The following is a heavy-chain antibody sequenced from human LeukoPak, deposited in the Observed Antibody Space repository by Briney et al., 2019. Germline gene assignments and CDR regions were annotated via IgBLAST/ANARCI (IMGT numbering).Heavy chain of an antibody. CDR2: IKTDGSTI. D-gene: IGHD3-10*01. V-gene: IGHV3-74*01. CDR1: GFIFSNYW. Sequence: GGSLRLSCAASGFIFSNYWMHWVRQAPGKGLVWVSRIKTDGSTITYADSVKGRFTISRDNAMNTLYLQMNSLGAEDTAVYYCARDGTMVRGVPNGMDVWGQGTTVTVSS. J-gene: IGHJ6*02. CDR3: ARDGTMVRGVPNGMDV.